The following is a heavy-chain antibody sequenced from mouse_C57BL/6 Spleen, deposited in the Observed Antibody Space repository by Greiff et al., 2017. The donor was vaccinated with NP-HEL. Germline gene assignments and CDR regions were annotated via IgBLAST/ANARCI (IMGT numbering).Heavy chain of an antibody. V-gene: IGHV1-7*01. CDR2: INPSSGYT. Sequence: VQLQQSGAELAKPGASVKLSCKASGYTFTSYWMHWVKQRPGQGLEWIGYINPSSGYTKYNQKFKDKATLTADKSSSTAYMQLSSLTSEDSAVDYCARVTTVVAKAYWGQGTLVTVSA. D-gene: IGHD1-1*01. CDR1: GYTFTSYW. CDR3: ARVTTVVAKAY. J-gene: IGHJ3*01.